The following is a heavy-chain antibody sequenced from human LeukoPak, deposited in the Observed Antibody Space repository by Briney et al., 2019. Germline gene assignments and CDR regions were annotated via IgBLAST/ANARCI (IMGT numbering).Heavy chain of an antibody. V-gene: IGHV4-59*08. CDR3: ARVREFYYFDY. CDR2: IYYSGST. CDR1: GGSISSYY. Sequence: SETLSLTCTVSGGSISSYYWSWIRQPPGKGLEWIGYIYYSGSTNYNPSLKSRVTISVDTSKSQFSLKLSSVTAVDTAVYYCARVREFYYFDYWGQGTLVTVSS. J-gene: IGHJ4*02. D-gene: IGHD2/OR15-2a*01.